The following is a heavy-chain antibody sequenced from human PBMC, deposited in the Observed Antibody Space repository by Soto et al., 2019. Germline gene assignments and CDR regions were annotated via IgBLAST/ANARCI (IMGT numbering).Heavy chain of an antibody. J-gene: IGHJ6*02. Sequence: QVQLVESGGGVVQPGGALRPSWPALGFTFITYGMHGVRQAPGKGLEGVAVISYEGGNKYYADSVKGRFTISRDNSKNTLYLQMNSLRAEDTAVYYCAKDWVAVAGTYYGMDVWGQGTTVTVSS. CDR3: AKDWVAVAGTYYGMDV. CDR2: ISYEGGNK. V-gene: IGHV3-30*18. D-gene: IGHD6-19*01. CDR1: GFTFITYG.